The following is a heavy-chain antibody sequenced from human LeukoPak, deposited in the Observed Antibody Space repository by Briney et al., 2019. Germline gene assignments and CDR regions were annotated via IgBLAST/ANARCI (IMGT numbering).Heavy chain of an antibody. V-gene: IGHV4-59*01. Sequence: SETLSLTCTVSGGSISSYYWSWIRQPPGKGLEWIGYIYYSGSTNYNPSLKGRVTISVDTSKNQFSLKLSSVTAADTAVYYCARGGDILTGYYLIGGLFDYWGQGTLVTVSS. CDR3: ARGGDILTGYYLIGGLFDY. CDR2: IYYSGST. CDR1: GGSISSYY. D-gene: IGHD3-9*01. J-gene: IGHJ4*02.